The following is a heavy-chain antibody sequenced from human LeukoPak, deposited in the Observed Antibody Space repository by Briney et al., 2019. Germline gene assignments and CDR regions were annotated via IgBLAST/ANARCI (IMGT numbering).Heavy chain of an antibody. CDR2: IYYSGST. J-gene: IGHJ4*02. V-gene: IGHV4-59*01. Sequence: SETLSLTCTVSGGSIRSYYWSWIRQPPGKGLEWIGYIYYSGSTNYDPSLKSRVSISVDTSKNQFSLKLSSVTAADTAVYYCARAGSTVTMLYPFDHWGQGTLVTVSS. CDR3: ARAGSTVTMLYPFDH. CDR1: GGSIRSYY. D-gene: IGHD4-17*01.